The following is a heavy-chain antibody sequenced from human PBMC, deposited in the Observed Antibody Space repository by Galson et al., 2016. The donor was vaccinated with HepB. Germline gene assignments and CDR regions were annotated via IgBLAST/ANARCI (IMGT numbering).Heavy chain of an antibody. CDR3: VRASIIPGARMIFDP. Sequence: SETLSLTCAVSGASISDSNWWTWVRQVPEKGLEWIGEIYHTGTSNNNPFLSSRFTLSVDKSRIEFSLNVTSVTAADTAVYYCVRASIIPGARMIFDPWGQGTLVTVSS. D-gene: IGHD2-2*01. CDR1: GASISDSNW. J-gene: IGHJ5*02. V-gene: IGHV4-4*02. CDR2: IYHTGTS.